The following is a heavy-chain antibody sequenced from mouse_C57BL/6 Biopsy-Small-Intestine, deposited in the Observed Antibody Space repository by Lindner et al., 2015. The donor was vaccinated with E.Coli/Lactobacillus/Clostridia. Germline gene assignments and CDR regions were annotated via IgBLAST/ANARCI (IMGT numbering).Heavy chain of an antibody. CDR1: GFTFSDYG. CDR2: ISSGSSTI. Sequence: VQLQESGGGLVKPGGSLKLSCAASGFTFSDYGVHWVRQAPEKGLDWVAYISSGSSTIYYADTVKGRFTISRDNAKNTLFLQMTSLRSEDTAMYYCARPYYYAMDYWGQGTSVTVSS. V-gene: IGHV5-17*01. J-gene: IGHJ4*01. CDR3: ARPYYYAMDY.